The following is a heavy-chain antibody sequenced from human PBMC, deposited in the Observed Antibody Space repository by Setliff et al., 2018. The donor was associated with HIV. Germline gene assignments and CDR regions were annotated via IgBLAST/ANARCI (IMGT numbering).Heavy chain of an antibody. V-gene: IGHV4-39*01. D-gene: IGHD3-10*01. CDR3: ARRMDSYYYGSGSPGRVFDI. CDR1: GGSLNSGTYY. Sequence: SETLSLTCTVSGGSLNSGTYYWGWVRQPPGKGLEWIGNVYYSGTTYYNPSLKSRVTISVDTSKNQFSLKLSSVTAADTSVYYCARRMDSYYYGSGSPGRVFDIWGQGTMVTVSS. CDR2: VYYSGTT. J-gene: IGHJ3*02.